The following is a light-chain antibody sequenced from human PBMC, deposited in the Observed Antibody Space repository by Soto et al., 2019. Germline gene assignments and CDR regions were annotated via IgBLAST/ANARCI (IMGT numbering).Light chain of an antibody. CDR2: GTS. J-gene: IGKJ3*01. CDR1: QSVNSN. Sequence: EIVLTQSPATLSVSPGERATLSCRASQSVNSNLAWYQQKPGQAPRLLMYGTSTRATGIPARFSGSESGTEFTLTISSLQSEDFAVYYCQQYNNWPGISFGPGTKVEIK. CDR3: QQYNNWPGIS. V-gene: IGKV3-15*01.